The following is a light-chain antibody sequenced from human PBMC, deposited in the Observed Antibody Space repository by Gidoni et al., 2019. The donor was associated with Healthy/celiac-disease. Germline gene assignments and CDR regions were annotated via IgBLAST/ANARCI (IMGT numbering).Light chain of an antibody. CDR1: QSISSY. CDR2: AAS. Sequence: DIQMTQSPSSLPASVGDRVTIPCRASQSISSYLNWYQQKPGKAPKLLIYAASRLQSGVPSRFSGSGSGTDFTLTISSLQPEDFATYYCQQSYSTLVTFGQXTKVEIK. J-gene: IGKJ1*01. V-gene: IGKV1-39*01. CDR3: QQSYSTLVT.